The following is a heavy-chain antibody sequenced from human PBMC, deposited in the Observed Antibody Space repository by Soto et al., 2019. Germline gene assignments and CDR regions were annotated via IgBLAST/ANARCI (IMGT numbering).Heavy chain of an antibody. CDR1: GYTFTSYC. Sequence: ASVKVSCKSSGYTFTSYCISWVRQAPGQGLEWXGWISAYNGNTNYAQKVQGRVTMTTATSTSTAHMELRSLTYEDTAVYYSARDWVTTVRGVTKPHYYYYGMEVWGKGTTVTVSS. CDR2: ISAYNGNT. V-gene: IGHV1-18*01. D-gene: IGHD3-10*01. CDR3: ARDWVTTVRGVTKPHYYYYGMEV. J-gene: IGHJ6*04.